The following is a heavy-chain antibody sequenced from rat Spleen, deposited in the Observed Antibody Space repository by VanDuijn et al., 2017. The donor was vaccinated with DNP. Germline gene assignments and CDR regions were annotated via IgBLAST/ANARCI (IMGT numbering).Heavy chain of an antibody. J-gene: IGHJ3*01. CDR2: VIYDGRTT. Sequence: EVQLVESGGGLVQPGRSLKLSCAASGFIFSDYAMAWVRRSPKKGLEWVASVIYDGRTTYYRDSVKGRFTISRDNAKNTQYLQMDSLRSEDTATYYCARHEDYSSYIYGFAYWGQGTLVTVSS. V-gene: IGHV5-7*01. D-gene: IGHD1-2*01. CDR3: ARHEDYSSYIYGFAY. CDR1: GFIFSDYA.